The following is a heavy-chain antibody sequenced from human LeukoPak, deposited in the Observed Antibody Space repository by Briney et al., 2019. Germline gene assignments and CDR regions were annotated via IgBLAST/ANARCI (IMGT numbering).Heavy chain of an antibody. CDR1: GYTLTELS. D-gene: IGHD6-19*01. Sequence: ASVKVSCKVSGYTLTELSMYWVRQAPGKGLEWMGGFDPEDGETIYAQKFQGRVAMTEDTSTDTAYMELSSLRSEDTAVYYCATDSSGAGLDAFDIWGQGTMVTVSS. CDR3: ATDSSGAGLDAFDI. V-gene: IGHV1-24*01. CDR2: FDPEDGET. J-gene: IGHJ3*02.